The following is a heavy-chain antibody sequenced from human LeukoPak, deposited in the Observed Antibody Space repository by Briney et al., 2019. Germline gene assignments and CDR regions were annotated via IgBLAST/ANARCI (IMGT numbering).Heavy chain of an antibody. Sequence: GASVKVSCKASGYTFTSYGISWVRQAPGQGLEWMGWISAYNGNTHYAQRLQGRATMTTDTSTSTAYMELRSLRSDDTAMYYCARKEQQLAFDYWGQGTLVTVSS. CDR1: GYTFTSYG. D-gene: IGHD6-13*01. V-gene: IGHV1-18*04. CDR2: ISAYNGNT. J-gene: IGHJ4*02. CDR3: ARKEQQLAFDY.